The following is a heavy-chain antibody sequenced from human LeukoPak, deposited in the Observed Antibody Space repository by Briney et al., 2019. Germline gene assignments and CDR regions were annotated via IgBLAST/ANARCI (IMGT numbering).Heavy chain of an antibody. D-gene: IGHD3-10*01. Sequence: PGGSLRLSCAASGFTFSNAWMSWVRQAPGKGLEWVGRIKSKTDGGTTDYAAPVKGRFTISRDDSKNTLYLQMNSLKTEDTAVYYCTTGHKLLWFGDLQTPFDYWGQGTLVTVSS. V-gene: IGHV3-15*01. CDR1: GFTFSNAW. CDR3: TTGHKLLWFGDLQTPFDY. CDR2: IKSKTDGGTT. J-gene: IGHJ4*02.